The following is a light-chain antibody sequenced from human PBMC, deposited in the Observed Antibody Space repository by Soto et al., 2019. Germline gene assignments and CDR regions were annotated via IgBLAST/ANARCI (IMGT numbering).Light chain of an antibody. V-gene: IGKV3-11*01. CDR3: QQRVTWPGT. CDR2: DAS. Sequence: EIELTQSPATLSLSPGERATLSCRASQNINNWLAWYQQKPGQTPRLLIYDASTRATDIPARFSGSGSGTDFTLTISGLEPEDFAVYYCQQRVTWPGTFGGETKVEIK. CDR1: QNINNW. J-gene: IGKJ4*01.